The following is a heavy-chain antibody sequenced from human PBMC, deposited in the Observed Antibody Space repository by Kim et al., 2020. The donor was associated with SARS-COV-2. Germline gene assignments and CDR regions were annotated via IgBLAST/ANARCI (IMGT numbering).Heavy chain of an antibody. Sequence: YADSVQGRFPISRDNAKNSLYLQMNSLRAEDTAVYYCARVVVAMAKGVDYWGQGTLVTVSS. D-gene: IGHD2-2*01. J-gene: IGHJ4*02. CDR3: ARVVVAMAKGVDY. V-gene: IGHV3-21*01.